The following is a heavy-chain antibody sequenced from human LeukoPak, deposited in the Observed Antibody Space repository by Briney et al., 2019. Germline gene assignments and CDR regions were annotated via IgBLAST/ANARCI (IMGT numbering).Heavy chain of an antibody. CDR1: GFTFSDAY. Sequence: GGSLRLSCAASGFTFSDAYMSWVRQAPGKGLEWVGFIRSKAYGGTTEYAASVKGRFTISRDDSKSIAYLQMNSLKTEDTAVYYCTREFHTPKSILGAFDIWGQGTMVTVSS. J-gene: IGHJ3*02. CDR2: IRSKAYGGTT. D-gene: IGHD2-21*01. V-gene: IGHV3-49*04. CDR3: TREFHTPKSILGAFDI.